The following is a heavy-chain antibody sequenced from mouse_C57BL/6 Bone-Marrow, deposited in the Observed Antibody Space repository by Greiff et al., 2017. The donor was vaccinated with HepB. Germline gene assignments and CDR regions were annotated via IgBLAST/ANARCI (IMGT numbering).Heavy chain of an antibody. D-gene: IGHD1-1*01. V-gene: IGHV1-26*01. Sequence: VQLQQSGPELVKPGASVKISCKASGYTFTDYYMNWVKQSHGKSLEWIGDINPNNGGTSYNQKFKGKATLTVDKSSSTAYMELRSLTSEDSAVYYCARCPFYYYGSSYYAMDYWGQGTSVTVSS. CDR1: GYTFTDYY. CDR3: ARCPFYYYGSSYYAMDY. J-gene: IGHJ4*01. CDR2: INPNNGGT.